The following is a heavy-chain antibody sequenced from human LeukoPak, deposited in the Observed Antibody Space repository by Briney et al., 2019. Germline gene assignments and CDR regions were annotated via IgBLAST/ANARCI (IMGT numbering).Heavy chain of an antibody. D-gene: IGHD3-10*01. V-gene: IGHV4-61*01. Sequence: SETLSLTCTVSGGSISSGSYYWSWMRQPPGKGLEWIGYIYYSGVTNYNPSLKSRVTISVDTSKNQFSLKLSSVTAADTALYYCARVSGSGSHDAFDMWGQGTTVTVSS. CDR1: GGSISSGSYY. J-gene: IGHJ3*02. CDR3: ARVSGSGSHDAFDM. CDR2: IYYSGVT.